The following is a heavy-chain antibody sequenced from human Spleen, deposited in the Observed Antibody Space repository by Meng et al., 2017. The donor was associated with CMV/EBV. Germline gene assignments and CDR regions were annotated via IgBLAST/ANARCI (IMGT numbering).Heavy chain of an antibody. J-gene: IGHJ4*02. D-gene: IGHD6-13*01. CDR1: GGSNRNYY. CDR2: INYDGTK. CDR3: ARDRSSHLDY. V-gene: IGHV4-34*01. Sequence: SETLSLTCAVYGPGGSNRNYYWNWIRRPPGKGLEWIGEINYDGTKNYNPSLKSRVTISVDTSKNQVSLKLSSVTAADTAVYYCARDRSSHLDYWGQGTLVTVSS.